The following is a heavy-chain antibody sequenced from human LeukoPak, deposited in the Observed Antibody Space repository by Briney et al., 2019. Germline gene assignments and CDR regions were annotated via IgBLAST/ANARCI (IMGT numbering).Heavy chain of an antibody. J-gene: IGHJ4*02. V-gene: IGHV3-23*01. CDR3: ARAVRDDFWSGYLY. CDR1: GFTFSSYA. CDR2: ISGSGGST. Sequence: GGSLRLSCAASGFTFSSYAMSWVRQAPGKGLEWVSAISGSGGSTYYADSVKGRFTISRDNSKNTLYLQMNSLRAEDTAVYYCARAVRDDFWSGYLYWGQGTLVTVSS. D-gene: IGHD3-3*01.